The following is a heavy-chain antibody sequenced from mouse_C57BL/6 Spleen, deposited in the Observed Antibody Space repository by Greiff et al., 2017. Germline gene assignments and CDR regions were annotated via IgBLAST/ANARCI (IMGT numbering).Heavy chain of an antibody. D-gene: IGHD1-1*01. V-gene: IGHV1-58*01. J-gene: IGHJ1*03. CDR2: IYIGNGYT. CDR3: ARRTYYYGSSWYFDV. CDR1: GYTFTSYG. Sequence: EVQRVESGAELVRPGSSVKMSCKTSGYTFTSYGINWVKQRPGQGLEWIGYIYIGNGYTEYNEKFKGKATLTSDTSSSTAYMQLSSLTSEDSAIYFCARRTYYYGSSWYFDVWGTGTTVTVSS.